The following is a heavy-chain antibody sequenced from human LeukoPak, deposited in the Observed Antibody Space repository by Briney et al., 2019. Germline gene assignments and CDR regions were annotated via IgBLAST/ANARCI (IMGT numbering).Heavy chain of an antibody. CDR3: AEWDLHTPTDY. Sequence: GGSLRLSCAASGFTFSSYAMSWVRQAPGKGREWVSAISGSGGSTYYADSVKGRFTISRDNSKNTLYLQMNSLRAEDKAVYYCAEWDLHTPTDYWGQGTLVTVSS. CDR2: ISGSGGST. V-gene: IGHV3-23*01. J-gene: IGHJ4*02. D-gene: IGHD1-26*01. CDR1: GFTFSSYA.